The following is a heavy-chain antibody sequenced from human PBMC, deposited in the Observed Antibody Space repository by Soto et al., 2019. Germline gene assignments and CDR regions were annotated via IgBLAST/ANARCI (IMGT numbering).Heavy chain of an antibody. Sequence: ASVKVSCKASGYTFTSYGISWVRQAPGQELEWMGWISAYNGNTNYAQKLQGRVTMTTDTSTSTAYMELRSLRSDDTAVYYCARAAVVVVTAQTAFDIWGQGTMVTVS. CDR3: ARAAVVVVTAQTAFDI. J-gene: IGHJ3*02. CDR2: ISAYNGNT. V-gene: IGHV1-18*04. D-gene: IGHD2-21*02. CDR1: GYTFTSYG.